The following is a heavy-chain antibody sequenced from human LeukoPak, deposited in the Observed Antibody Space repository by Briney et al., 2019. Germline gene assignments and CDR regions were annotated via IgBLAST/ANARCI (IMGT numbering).Heavy chain of an antibody. CDR1: GFTFSSYW. D-gene: IGHD3-22*01. V-gene: IGHV3-74*01. CDR2: IKSDGST. J-gene: IGHJ1*01. CDR3: ARAPSEIGGYYPEYFRH. Sequence: GGSLRLSCAASGFTFSSYWMHWVRQAPGKGLVWVSRIKSDGSTRYADSVKGRFTVSRGNAKDTVSLQMNSLRAEDTGVYYCARAPSEIGGYYPEYFRHWGQGTLVIVSS.